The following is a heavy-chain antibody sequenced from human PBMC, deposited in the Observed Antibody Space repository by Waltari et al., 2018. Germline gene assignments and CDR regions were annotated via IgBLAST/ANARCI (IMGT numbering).Heavy chain of an antibody. CDR2: LYSGGST. J-gene: IGHJ5*02. CDR3: ARDYCDRTSCSVA. V-gene: IGHV3-53*01. Sequence: EVQLVESGGDLIQPGGSLRLSCAASGFTVSSYYMGGVRQTPGTGIEWVAILYSGGSTYYGDSVKGRFTISRDSSKTTLYLQLNSLRAEDTAVYYCARDYCDRTSCSVAWGQGTLVTVSS. CDR1: GFTVSSYY. D-gene: IGHD2-2*01.